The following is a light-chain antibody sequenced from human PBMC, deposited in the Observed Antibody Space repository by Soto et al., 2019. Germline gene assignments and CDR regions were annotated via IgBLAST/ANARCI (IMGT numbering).Light chain of an antibody. CDR1: QSINNH. J-gene: IGKJ5*01. Sequence: DVKMTQSPASLSASVGDRVTVTCRTSQSINNHLNWYQQKPGEAPKLLIYGASSLHYGVPSRFSGGGSGTAFTLTISSLQPEDSATYYCQQSFTPLITFGQGTRLEIK. V-gene: IGKV1-39*01. CDR2: GAS. CDR3: QQSFTPLIT.